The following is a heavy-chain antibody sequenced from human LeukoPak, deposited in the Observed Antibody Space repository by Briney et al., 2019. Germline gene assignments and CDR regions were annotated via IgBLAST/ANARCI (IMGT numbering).Heavy chain of an antibody. CDR1: GYTFTSYG. V-gene: IGHV1-18*04. D-gene: IGHD3-10*01. J-gene: IGHJ6*04. Sequence: ASVKVSCKASGYTFTSYGISWVRQAPGQGLEWVGWISAYNGNTNYAQKLQGRVTMTTDTSTSTAYMELRSLRSDDTAVYYCARALSGSGRVYYYYGMDVWGKGTTVTVSS. CDR2: ISAYNGNT. CDR3: ARALSGSGRVYYYYGMDV.